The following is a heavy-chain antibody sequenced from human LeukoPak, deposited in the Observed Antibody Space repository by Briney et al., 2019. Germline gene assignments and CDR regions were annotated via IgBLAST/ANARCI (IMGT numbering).Heavy chain of an antibody. CDR1: GFTFSTYA. CDR2: ITGSGDGT. J-gene: IGHJ5*02. D-gene: IGHD4-17*01. Sequence: GGSLRLSCAASGFTFSTYAMTWVRQAPGKGLEWVSSITGSGDGTSAADSVKGRFSISRDNSKNTLYLQMNSLRAEDTAVYYCARTVGYGDYHWFDPWGQGTLVTVSS. CDR3: ARTVGYGDYHWFDP. V-gene: IGHV3-23*01.